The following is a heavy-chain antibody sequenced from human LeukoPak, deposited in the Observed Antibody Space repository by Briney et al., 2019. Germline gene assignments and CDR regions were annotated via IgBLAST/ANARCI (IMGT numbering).Heavy chain of an antibody. Sequence: ASVKVSCKASGYTFTSYDINWVRQATGQGPEWKGWMNPSSGNTGYAQRFQGRVSMTRDTSTNTAYLELSSLRSEDTAVYYCATHTYYYSSGSFAYWGQGTLVTVSS. D-gene: IGHD3-10*01. J-gene: IGHJ4*02. CDR3: ATHTYYYSSGSFAY. CDR1: GYTFTSYD. V-gene: IGHV1-8*01. CDR2: MNPSSGNT.